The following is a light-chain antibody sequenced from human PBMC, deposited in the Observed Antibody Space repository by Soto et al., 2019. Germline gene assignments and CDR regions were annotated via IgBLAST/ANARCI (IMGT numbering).Light chain of an antibody. V-gene: IGKV3-15*01. CDR2: GAS. CDR1: QSLRSN. J-gene: IGKJ1*01. CDR3: QQYDNWPRT. Sequence: IVMTQSPPTLSVSPGEEATLACRASQSLRSNLAWYQQKPGQAPRLLIYGASTRATGIPSRFSGSGSGTEFTLTISSLKSEDFAVYYCQQYDNWPRTFGQGTKVDIK.